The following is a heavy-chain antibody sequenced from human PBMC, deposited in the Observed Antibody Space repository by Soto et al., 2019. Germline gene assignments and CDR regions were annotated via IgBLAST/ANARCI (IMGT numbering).Heavy chain of an antibody. CDR2: ITSTTRSI. V-gene: IGHV3-48*01. CDR1: GFTFSRYT. CDR3: ARDHYGSGSYYKLVPYYFDY. D-gene: IGHD3-10*01. Sequence: PGGSLRLSCVASGFTFSRYTMNWVRQAPGKGLEWVSYITSTTRSIYYADSVKGRFTISRDNSKNTLYLQMNSLRAEDTAVYYCARDHYGSGSYYKLVPYYFDYWGQGTLVTVSS. J-gene: IGHJ4*02.